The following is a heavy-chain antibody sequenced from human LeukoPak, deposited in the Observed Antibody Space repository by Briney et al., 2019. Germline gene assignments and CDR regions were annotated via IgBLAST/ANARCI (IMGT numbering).Heavy chain of an antibody. Sequence: GGSLRLSCAASGFIFTSYAMSWVRQAPGKGLEWVANIKQDETEIYYADSVKGRFTISRDNAKRSLYLQKNVLRVEDTAVYYCARLNWDDGEVSGFDQWGQGILVTVSS. J-gene: IGHJ5*02. CDR3: ARLNWDDGEVSGFDQ. D-gene: IGHD1-26*01. V-gene: IGHV3-7*01. CDR1: GFIFTSYA. CDR2: IKQDETEI.